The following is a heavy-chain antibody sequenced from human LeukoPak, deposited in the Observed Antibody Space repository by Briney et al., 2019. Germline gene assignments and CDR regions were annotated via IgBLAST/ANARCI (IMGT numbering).Heavy chain of an antibody. CDR3: ARDYDFWSGYYSGGLSERDGSLRFDY. J-gene: IGHJ4*02. D-gene: IGHD3-3*01. V-gene: IGHV1-18*01. CDR1: GYTFTSYG. CDR2: ISAYNGNT. Sequence: GASVKVSCKASGYTFTSYGISWVRQAPGQGLEWMGRISAYNGNTNYAQKLQGRVTMTTDTSTSTAYMELRSLRSDDTAVYYCARDYDFWSGYYSGGLSERDGSLRFDYWGQGTLVTVSS.